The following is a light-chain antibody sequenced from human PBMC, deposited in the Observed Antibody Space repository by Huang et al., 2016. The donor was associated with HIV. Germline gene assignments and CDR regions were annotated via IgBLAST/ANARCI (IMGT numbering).Light chain of an antibody. J-gene: IGKJ1*01. Sequence: DIQMTQYPSSLSASVGDRVTITCRASQDIKNYLSWYQQKAGQVPKLLIYAASSLQSGVPSRFSCSGSGTDFTLSITSLQPEDVAIYYCQKYDSVPRTFGQGTKVDIK. CDR1: QDIKNY. CDR3: QKYDSVPRT. V-gene: IGKV1-27*01. CDR2: AAS.